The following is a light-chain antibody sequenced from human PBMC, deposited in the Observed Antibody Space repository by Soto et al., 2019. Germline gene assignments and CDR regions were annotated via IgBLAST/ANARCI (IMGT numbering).Light chain of an antibody. Sequence: ELVLTQSPATLSLSPGERATLSCRASQSVSSYLDWYQQKPGQAPRVLIYDSSNRVPGIPARFSGSRSGTDFTLTISNLEPEDFAVYYCLQRSNWPSWTFGQGTKVDIK. J-gene: IGKJ1*01. CDR2: DSS. CDR1: QSVSSY. CDR3: LQRSNWPSWT. V-gene: IGKV3-11*01.